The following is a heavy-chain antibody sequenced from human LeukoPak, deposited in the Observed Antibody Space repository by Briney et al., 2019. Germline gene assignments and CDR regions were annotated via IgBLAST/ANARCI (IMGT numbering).Heavy chain of an antibody. J-gene: IGHJ4*02. CDR3: AKVSRWGTRTAHFDY. V-gene: IGHV3-30-3*01. CDR1: GFTFSSYA. CDR2: ISYDGSNK. Sequence: PGRSLRLSCAASGFTFSSYAMHWVRQAPGKGLEWVAVISYDGSNKYYADSVKGRFTISRDNSKNTLYLQMNSLRAEDTAVYYCAKVSRWGTRTAHFDYWGQGTLVTVSS. D-gene: IGHD1-14*01.